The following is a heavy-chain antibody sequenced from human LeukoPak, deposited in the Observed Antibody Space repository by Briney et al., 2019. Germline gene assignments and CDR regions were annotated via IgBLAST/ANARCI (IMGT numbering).Heavy chain of an antibody. D-gene: IGHD4-11*01. V-gene: IGHV4-38-2*02. CDR3: ARGATVWYPWFDP. CDR2: IYHSGST. CDR1: GYSISSGYY. J-gene: IGHJ5*02. Sequence: SETLSLTCTVSGYSISSGYYWGWIRQPPGKGLEWIGSIYHSGSTYYNPSLKSRVTISVDTSKNQFSLKLGSVTAADTAVYYCARGATVWYPWFDPWGQGTLVTVSS.